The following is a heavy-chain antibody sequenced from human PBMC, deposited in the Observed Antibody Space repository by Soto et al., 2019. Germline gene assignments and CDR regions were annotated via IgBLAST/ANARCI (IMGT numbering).Heavy chain of an antibody. CDR1: GGSISSSSYY. V-gene: IGHV4-39*01. D-gene: IGHD1-1*01. CDR2: IDYSGST. J-gene: IGHJ4*02. CDR3: SRRRTVQPQLYYYDY. Sequence: PSGTLYLSCTVSGGSISSSSYYWGCIRPPPGKGLEWIGSIDYSGSTYYNPSLKSRVTISVDTSKNQVSLKLSSVTAADTAVYYCSRRRTVQPQLYYYDYPGPRTLGTLSS.